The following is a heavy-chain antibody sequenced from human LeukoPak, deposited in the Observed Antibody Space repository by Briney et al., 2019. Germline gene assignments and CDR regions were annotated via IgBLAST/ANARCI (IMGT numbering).Heavy chain of an antibody. Sequence: ASVKVSCKASGYVFTNNYMHWVRQAPGQGLEWMGIINPSGGSTSYAQKFQGRVTMTRDTSTSTVYMELSSLRSEDTAVHYCARAIYSSSWYDWYYYYGMDVWGQGTTVTVSS. CDR2: INPSGGST. J-gene: IGHJ6*02. V-gene: IGHV1-46*01. CDR1: GYVFTNNY. D-gene: IGHD6-13*01. CDR3: ARAIYSSSWYDWYYYYGMDV.